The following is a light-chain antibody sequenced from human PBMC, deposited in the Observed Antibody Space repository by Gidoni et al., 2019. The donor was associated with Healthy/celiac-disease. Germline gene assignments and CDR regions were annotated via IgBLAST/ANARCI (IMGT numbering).Light chain of an antibody. CDR1: KLGEKY. V-gene: IGLV3-1*01. Sequence: SYELTLPPSASVPPGQTASITCSGDKLGEKYACWYQQKPGQSPVLVIYQDSKRPSGIPERFSGSNSGNTATLTISGTQAMDEADYYCQAWDSSTVVFGGGTKLTVL. CDR3: QAWDSSTVV. J-gene: IGLJ2*01. CDR2: QDS.